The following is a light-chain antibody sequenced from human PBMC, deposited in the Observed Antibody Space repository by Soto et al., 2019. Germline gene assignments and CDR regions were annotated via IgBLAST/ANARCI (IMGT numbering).Light chain of an antibody. CDR2: AAS. CDR3: QQLNSYPVT. J-gene: IGKJ5*01. Sequence: DIQMTQSPSSLSASVGDRVTITCRARQSISSYLNWYQQKPGKAPKLLIYAASSLQSGGPSRFSGSGSGTDFTLTISSLQPEDFATYYCQQLNSYPVTFGQVTRLEIK. CDR1: QSISSY. V-gene: IGKV1-39*01.